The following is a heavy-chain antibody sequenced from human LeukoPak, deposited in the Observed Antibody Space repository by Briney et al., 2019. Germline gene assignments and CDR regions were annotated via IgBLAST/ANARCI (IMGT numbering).Heavy chain of an antibody. Sequence: GGSLRLSCAASGFTFSSYEMNWVRQAPGKGLEWVSSISSSSSYIYYADSVKGRFTISRDNARNSLYLQMNSLRAEDTAVYYCANADYYDSSGYYMYWGQGTLVTVSS. CDR3: ANADYYDSSGYYMY. J-gene: IGHJ4*02. CDR2: ISSSSSYI. V-gene: IGHV3-21*01. D-gene: IGHD3-22*01. CDR1: GFTFSSYE.